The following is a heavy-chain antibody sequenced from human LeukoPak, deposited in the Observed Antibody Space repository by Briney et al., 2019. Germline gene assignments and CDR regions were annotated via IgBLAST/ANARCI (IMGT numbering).Heavy chain of an antibody. J-gene: IGHJ4*02. D-gene: IGHD2-2*01. V-gene: IGHV4-39*01. CDR1: GGSISSSSYY. CDR2: IYYSGST. CDR3: ARVDCSSTSCYHFDY. Sequence: ASETLSLTCTVSGGSISSSSYYWGWIRQPPGKGLEWIGSIYYSGSTYYNPSLKSRVTISVDTSKNQFSLELSSVTAADTAVYYCARVDCSSTSCYHFDYWGQGTLVTVSS.